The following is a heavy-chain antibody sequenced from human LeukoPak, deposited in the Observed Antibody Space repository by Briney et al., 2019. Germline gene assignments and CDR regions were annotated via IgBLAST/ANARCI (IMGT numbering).Heavy chain of an antibody. J-gene: IGHJ4*02. Sequence: GASVKVSCKVSGYTFTGYYMHWVRQPPGQGLEWMGWINPNSGGTNYAQKFQGRVTMTRDSSISTAYMELSRLRSDDTAVYYCAREYAGAIIAEFFDYWGQGTLVTVSS. CDR3: AREYAGAIIAEFFDY. V-gene: IGHV1-2*02. D-gene: IGHD2-2*01. CDR1: GYTFTGYY. CDR2: INPNSGGT.